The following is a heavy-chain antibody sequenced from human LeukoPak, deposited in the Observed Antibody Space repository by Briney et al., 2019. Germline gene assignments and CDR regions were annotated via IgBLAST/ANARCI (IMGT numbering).Heavy chain of an antibody. CDR2: ISYDGSNT. D-gene: IGHD6-19*01. J-gene: IGHJ4*02. CDR1: GFTFSSYA. CDR3: ARELGDSSGRTYYLDY. V-gene: IGHV3-30-3*01. Sequence: PGGSLRLSCAASGFTFSSYAMHWVRQAPGKGLEWVAVISYDGSNTYYADSVKGRFTISRDNSKNTLYLQMNSLRAEDTAVYYCARELGDSSGRTYYLDYWGQGTLVTVSS.